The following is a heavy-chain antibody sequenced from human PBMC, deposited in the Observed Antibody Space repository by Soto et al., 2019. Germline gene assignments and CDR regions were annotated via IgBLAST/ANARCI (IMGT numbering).Heavy chain of an antibody. J-gene: IGHJ6*02. Sequence: QVQLQESGPGLVKPSETLSLTCTVSGGSISSYYWSWIRQPPGKGLEWIGYIYYSGSTNYNPSLKSRVTISVDTSKNQFSLKLSSVTAADTAVYYCARETREQQLVRGNYYGMDVWGQGTTVTVSS. V-gene: IGHV4-59*01. CDR3: ARETREQQLVRGNYYGMDV. D-gene: IGHD6-13*01. CDR2: IYYSGST. CDR1: GGSISSYY.